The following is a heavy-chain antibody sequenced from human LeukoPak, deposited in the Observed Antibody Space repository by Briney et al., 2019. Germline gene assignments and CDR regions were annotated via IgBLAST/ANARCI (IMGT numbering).Heavy chain of an antibody. CDR3: ARVTGGSSWPQPNWYFDL. CDR1: GGTFSSYA. CDR2: IIPIFGTA. J-gene: IGHJ2*01. Sequence: SVKVSCKASGGTFSSYAISWVRQAPGHGLERVGGIIPIFGTANYAQKFQGRVTITADESTSTAYMELSSLRSVDTAVYYCARVTGGSSWPQPNWYFDLWGRGTLVTVSS. D-gene: IGHD6-13*01. V-gene: IGHV1-69*01.